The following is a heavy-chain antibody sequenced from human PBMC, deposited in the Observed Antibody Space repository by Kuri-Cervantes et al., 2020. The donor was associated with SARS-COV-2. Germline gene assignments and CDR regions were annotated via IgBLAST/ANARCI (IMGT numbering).Heavy chain of an antibody. V-gene: IGHV4-39*01. CDR3: ASADGFAI. CDR1: GGSISSSSYY. Sequence: SETLSLTCTVSGGSISSSSYYWCWFRQPPGKGLEWIGSIYYSGSTYYNPYLMSRLTISVDTSKNQFSLKLSPVPAADTAVYYCASADGFAIWGQGTMVTVSS. CDR2: IYYSGST. J-gene: IGHJ3*02.